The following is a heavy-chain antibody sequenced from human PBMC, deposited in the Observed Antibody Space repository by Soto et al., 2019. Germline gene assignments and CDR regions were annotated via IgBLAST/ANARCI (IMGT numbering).Heavy chain of an antibody. CDR1: GFTLTAYT. CDR3: VREDGVVGVSSAFDS. CDR2: INGRSNYK. J-gene: IGHJ4*02. Sequence: EVQLVESGGGLVAPGGSLRLSCVASGFTLTAYTMNWVRQAPGTGLEWVSSINGRSNYKYYSDSVKGRFTISRDNTQNSLFLQMSRLGPEDTATYYCVREDGVVGVSSAFDSCGQGTLVTVSS. V-gene: IGHV3-21*02. D-gene: IGHD1-26*01.